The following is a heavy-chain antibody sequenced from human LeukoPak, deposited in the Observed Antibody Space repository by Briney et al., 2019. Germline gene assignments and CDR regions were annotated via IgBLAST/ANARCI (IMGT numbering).Heavy chain of an antibody. CDR1: GGSISSSSYY. V-gene: IGHV4-39*01. Sequence: SETLSLTCTVSGGSISSSSYYWGWIRQPPGKGLEWIGSIYYSGSTYYNPSLKSRVTISVDTSKNQFSLKLSSVTAADTAVYYCARGYYYYYYMDVWGKGTTVTVSS. CDR2: IYYSGST. CDR3: ARGYYYYYYMDV. D-gene: IGHD3-10*01. J-gene: IGHJ6*03.